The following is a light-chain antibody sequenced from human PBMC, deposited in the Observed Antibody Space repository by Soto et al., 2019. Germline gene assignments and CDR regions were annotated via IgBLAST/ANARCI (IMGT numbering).Light chain of an antibody. J-gene: IGKJ1*01. CDR3: QQRYSSSWT. CDR1: QGISSY. Sequence: DIQMTQSPSSLSASVGDRVTITCRASQGISSYLNWYQQKPGKAPNLLIYAASSLQSGVPSRFSGSGSGTNFTLTTRSLQPADFATYYCQQRYSSSWTFGQGTTVEIK. V-gene: IGKV1-39*01. CDR2: AAS.